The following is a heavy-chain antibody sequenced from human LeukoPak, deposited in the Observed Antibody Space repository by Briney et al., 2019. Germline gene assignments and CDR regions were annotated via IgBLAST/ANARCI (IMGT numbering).Heavy chain of an antibody. V-gene: IGHV3-23*01. CDR3: AKDFGRYYYDSRSFDP. Sequence: GGSLRLSCAASGFTFSSYAMSWVRQAPGKGLEWVSAISGSGGSTYYADSVKGRFTISRDNSKNTLYLQMNSLRAEDTAVYYCAKDFGRYYYDSRSFDPWGQGTLVTVSS. CDR1: GFTFSSYA. D-gene: IGHD3-22*01. J-gene: IGHJ5*02. CDR2: ISGSGGST.